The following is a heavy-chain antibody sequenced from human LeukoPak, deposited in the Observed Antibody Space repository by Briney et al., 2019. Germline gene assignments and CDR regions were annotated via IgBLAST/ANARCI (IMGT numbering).Heavy chain of an antibody. Sequence: DSVKGRFTISRDNAKNSLFLQINSLRVEDTAVYYCVRDLYYASGIFYYWGQGTLVTVSS. V-gene: IGHV3-7*01. CDR3: VRDLYYASGIFYY. D-gene: IGHD3-10*01. J-gene: IGHJ4*02.